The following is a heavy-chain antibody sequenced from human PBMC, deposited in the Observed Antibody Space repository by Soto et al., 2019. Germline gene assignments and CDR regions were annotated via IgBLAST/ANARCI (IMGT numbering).Heavy chain of an antibody. V-gene: IGHV3-33*01. D-gene: IGHD2-8*02. CDR2: IWYDGSNK. CDR1: GFTFSSYG. Sequence: HPGGSLRLSCAASGFTFSSYGMHWVRQAPGKGLEWVAVIWYDGSNKYYADSVKGRFTISRDNSKNTLYLQMNSLRAEDTAVYYCARDSSSGPGSMDVWGKGTTVTVSS. J-gene: IGHJ6*03. CDR3: ARDSSSGPGSMDV.